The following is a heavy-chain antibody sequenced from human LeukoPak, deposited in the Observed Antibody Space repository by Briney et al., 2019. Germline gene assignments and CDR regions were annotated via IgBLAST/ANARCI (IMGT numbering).Heavy chain of an antibody. Sequence: ASVKVSCTTSGYTFTAYYIHWVRQAPGQGLEWMGWINPNSGGTNYAQKFQDRVTMTRDTSISTTYMELSRLRSDDTAVYYCARGVVITTWGTFDIWGQGTMVTVSS. D-gene: IGHD3-22*01. CDR3: ARGVVITTWGTFDI. J-gene: IGHJ3*02. CDR1: GYTFTAYY. V-gene: IGHV1-2*02. CDR2: INPNSGGT.